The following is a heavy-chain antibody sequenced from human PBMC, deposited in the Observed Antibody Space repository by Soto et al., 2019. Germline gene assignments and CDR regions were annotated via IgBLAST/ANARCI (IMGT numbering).Heavy chain of an antibody. J-gene: IGHJ3*02. CDR1: GFTFSSYG. Sequence: QVQLVESGGGVVQPGRSLRLSCAASGFTFSSYGMHWVRQAPGKGLEWVAVISYDGSNKYYADSVKGRFTISRDNSKNTLYLQMNSLRAEDTAVYYCAKGRGGGGLLGGAFDIWGQGTMVTVSS. CDR2: ISYDGSNK. D-gene: IGHD3-3*01. CDR3: AKGRGGGGLLGGAFDI. V-gene: IGHV3-30*18.